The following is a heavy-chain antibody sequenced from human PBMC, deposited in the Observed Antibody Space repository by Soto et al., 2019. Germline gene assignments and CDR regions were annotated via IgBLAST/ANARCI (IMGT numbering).Heavy chain of an antibody. CDR3: ARGRGITIFGVVIPNWFDP. CDR2: MNPNSGNT. Sequence: ASVKVSCKASGYTFTSYDINWVRQATGQGLEWMGWMNPNSGNTGYAQKFQGRVTMTRNTSISTAYMELSSLGSEDTAVYYCARGRGITIFGVVIPNWFDPWGQGTLVTVSS. D-gene: IGHD3-3*01. CDR1: GYTFTSYD. V-gene: IGHV1-8*01. J-gene: IGHJ5*02.